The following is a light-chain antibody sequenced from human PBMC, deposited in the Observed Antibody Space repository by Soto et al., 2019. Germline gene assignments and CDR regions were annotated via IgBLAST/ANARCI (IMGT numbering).Light chain of an antibody. V-gene: IGLV2-8*01. CDR2: EVS. J-gene: IGLJ2*01. CDR3: SSFAGSNNFVV. CDR1: RSDIGGYNY. Sequence: QSARTQPPSASGSPGQSVTISCTGTRSDIGGYNYVSWYQQHPGKAPKLIIYEVSERPSGVPGRFSGSKSGNTASLTVSGLQAEDEADYFCSSFAGSNNFVVFGGGTKLTVL.